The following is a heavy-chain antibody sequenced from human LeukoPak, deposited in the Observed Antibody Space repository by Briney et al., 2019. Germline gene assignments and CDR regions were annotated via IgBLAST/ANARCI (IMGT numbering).Heavy chain of an antibody. CDR2: INSDGSSR. CDR3: ASASSHRIAAGGDY. CDR1: GFIFNNYW. J-gene: IGHJ4*02. Sequence: GGSLRLSCAASGFIFNNYWMHWVRQAPGKGLVWVSRINSDGSSRNYADSVKGRFTISRDNAKNTLYLQMNSMRAEDTAVYYCASASSHRIAAGGDYWGQGTLVTVSS. D-gene: IGHD6-13*01. V-gene: IGHV3-74*01.